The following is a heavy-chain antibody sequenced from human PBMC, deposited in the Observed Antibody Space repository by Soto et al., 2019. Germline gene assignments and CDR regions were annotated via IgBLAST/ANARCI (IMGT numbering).Heavy chain of an antibody. Sequence: PSETLSLTCTVSGGSISSYYWSWIRQPPWKGLEWFGYIYYSGSTNYNPSLKSRVTISVDTSKNQFSLKLSSVTAADTAVYYCARRRCSSTSCYVPTYYYYYYMDVWGKGTTVTVSS. V-gene: IGHV4-59*08. CDR3: ARRRCSSTSCYVPTYYYYYYMDV. D-gene: IGHD2-2*01. J-gene: IGHJ6*03. CDR1: GGSISSYY. CDR2: IYYSGST.